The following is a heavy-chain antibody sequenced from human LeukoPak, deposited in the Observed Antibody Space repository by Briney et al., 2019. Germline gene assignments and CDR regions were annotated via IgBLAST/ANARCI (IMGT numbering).Heavy chain of an antibody. J-gene: IGHJ6*03. CDR3: ARGDFPDYSYYYMDV. Sequence: SETLSLTCAVYGASFSGYYWTWIRQPPGKGLEWIGEINHSGSTNYNPSLKSRVTMSVDTSKNQFSLKLTSVTAADTAIYYCARGDFPDYSYYYMDVWGKGTTVTVAS. CDR1: GASFSGYY. CDR2: INHSGST. V-gene: IGHV4-34*01. D-gene: IGHD3-3*01.